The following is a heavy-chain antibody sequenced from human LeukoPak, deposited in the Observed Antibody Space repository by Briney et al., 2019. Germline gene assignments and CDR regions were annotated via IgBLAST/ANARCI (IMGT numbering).Heavy chain of an antibody. D-gene: IGHD7-27*01. V-gene: IGHV3-74*01. CDR3: GTSLGPLTEY. CDR2: INAGGSGT. J-gene: IGHJ4*02. Sequence: AGGSLRLSCAASGFGFSSHWVHWVRQAPGEGLVWVSRINAGGSGTSYADSVEGRFTTSRDNAKDTLYLQMNSLRVEGTAVYYRGTSLGPLTEYSGQPTLVTLPS. CDR1: GFGFSSHW.